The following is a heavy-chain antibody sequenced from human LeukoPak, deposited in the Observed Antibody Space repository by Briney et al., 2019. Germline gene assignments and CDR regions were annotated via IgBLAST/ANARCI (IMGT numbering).Heavy chain of an antibody. CDR3: ARDAYYGSGNYYPTFYMDV. Sequence: PGGSLRLSCAASGFTFSSYSMNWVRQAPGKGLEWVSSISSSSSYIYYADSVKGRFTISRDNAKNSLHLQMNSLRAEDTAVYYCARDAYYGSGNYYPTFYMDVWGKGTTVTISS. J-gene: IGHJ6*03. CDR2: ISSSSSYI. CDR1: GFTFSSYS. V-gene: IGHV3-21*01. D-gene: IGHD3-10*01.